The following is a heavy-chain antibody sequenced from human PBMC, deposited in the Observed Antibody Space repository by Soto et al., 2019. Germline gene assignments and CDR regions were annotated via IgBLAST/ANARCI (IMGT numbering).Heavy chain of an antibody. D-gene: IGHD4-17*01. Sequence: QVQLQQWGAGLLKPSETLSLTCAVYGGSFSGYYWSWIRQPPGKGLEWIGEINHSGSTNYNPSRKSRVTIAVDTSKDQFALKQRPVTAADTVVYYCARGGPDTSHDYGDDHLRHYYYCMDVWGQGTTVTVCS. CDR3: ARGGPDTSHDYGDDHLRHYYYCMDV. J-gene: IGHJ6*02. V-gene: IGHV4-34*01. CDR2: INHSGST. CDR1: GGSFSGYY.